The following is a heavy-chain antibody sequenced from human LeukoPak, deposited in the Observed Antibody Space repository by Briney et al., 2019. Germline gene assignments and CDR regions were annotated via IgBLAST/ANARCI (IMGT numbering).Heavy chain of an antibody. Sequence: GGSLGLSCAASGFTVSSNYMSWVRQAPGKGLEWVSVIYSGGSTYYADSVKGRFTISRDNSKNTLYLQMNSLRAEDTAVYYCARDSLYYYYYGMDVWGQGTTVTVSS. CDR1: GFTVSSNY. V-gene: IGHV3-53*01. CDR2: IYSGGST. J-gene: IGHJ6*02. CDR3: ARDSLYYYYYGMDV.